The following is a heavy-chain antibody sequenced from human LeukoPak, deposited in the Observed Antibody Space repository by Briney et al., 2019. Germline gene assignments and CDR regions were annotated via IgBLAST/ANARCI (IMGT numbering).Heavy chain of an antibody. CDR2: NYTGDSDT. CDR3: ARQRFTMRAYAGNWFDP. J-gene: IGHJ5*02. D-gene: IGHD3-10*01. V-gene: IGHV5-51*01. Sequence: GESLKISCKASGYSFTSYWIGWVRQMPRKGLEWMGINYTGDSDTRYSPSFQGRVTISADKSISTAYLQWSSLKASDTAMYYCARQRFTMRAYAGNWFDPWGQGTLVTVSS. CDR1: GYSFTSYW.